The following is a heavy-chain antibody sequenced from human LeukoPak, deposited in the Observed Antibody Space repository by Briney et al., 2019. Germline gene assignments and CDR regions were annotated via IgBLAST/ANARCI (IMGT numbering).Heavy chain of an antibody. J-gene: IGHJ4*02. CDR2: IYSDNT. D-gene: IGHD6-19*01. CDR3: AREPLEALAGTSDY. V-gene: IGHV3-53*01. CDR1: GFTFSSNS. Sequence: GGSLRLSCTVSGFTFSSNSMSWVRQAPGKGLEWVSFIYSDNTHYSYSVKGRFTISIDNSKNTLYLQMNSLRAEDTAVYYCAREPLEALAGTSDYWGQGTLVTVSS.